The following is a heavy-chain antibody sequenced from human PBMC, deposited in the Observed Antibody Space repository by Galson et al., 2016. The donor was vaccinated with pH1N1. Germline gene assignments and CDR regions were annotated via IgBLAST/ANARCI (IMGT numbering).Heavy chain of an antibody. D-gene: IGHD1-1*01. CDR2: IYTTGTATGTT. CDR3: AGDVPGFLDWYYFDH. Sequence: LSLTCTVSGGDSISFYSWNWIRQPAGKGLEWIGRIYTTGTATGTTNYNPSLKRRVTMSVDTSKNQVSLNRSSVTAADVAVYYCAGDVPGFLDWYYFDHWGQGTLVTVSS. CDR1: GGDSISFYS. J-gene: IGHJ4*02. V-gene: IGHV4-4*07.